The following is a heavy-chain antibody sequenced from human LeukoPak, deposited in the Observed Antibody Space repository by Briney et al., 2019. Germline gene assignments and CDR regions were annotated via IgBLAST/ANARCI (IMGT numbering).Heavy chain of an antibody. V-gene: IGHV1-8*02. J-gene: IGHJ5*02. CDR3: AREDSSSFDP. Sequence: ASVKVSCRASGVTFSHYGITWLRQAPGQGLEWMGWINPNSGGTNYAQKFQGRVTMTRNTSISTAYMELSSLRSEDTAVYYCAREDSSSFDPWGQGTLATVSS. CDR2: INPNSGGT. D-gene: IGHD6-13*01. CDR1: GVTFSHYG.